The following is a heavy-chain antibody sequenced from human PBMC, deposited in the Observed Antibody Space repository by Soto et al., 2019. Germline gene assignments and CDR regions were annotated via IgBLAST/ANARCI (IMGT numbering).Heavy chain of an antibody. V-gene: IGHV4-59*01. CDR3: AINAFGELSSYYYYMDV. D-gene: IGHD3-10*01. Sequence: SETLSLTCTVSGGSISSYYWSWIRQPPGKGLEWIGYIYYSGSNNYNPSLKSRVTISVDTSKNQFSLKLSSVTAADTAVYYCAINAFGELSSYYYYMDVWGKGTTVTVSS. CDR1: GGSISSYY. J-gene: IGHJ6*03. CDR2: IYYSGSN.